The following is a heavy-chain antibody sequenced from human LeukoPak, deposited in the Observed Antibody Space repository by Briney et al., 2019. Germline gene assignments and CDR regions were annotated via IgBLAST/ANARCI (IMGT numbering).Heavy chain of an antibody. D-gene: IGHD3-10*02. CDR3: ARVFVGENFDY. Sequence: GSLRLSCEASGFSFSSYEMNWVRQAPGKGLEWLSYISYTGAKKYYADSVKGRFTTSRDNAKNELYLQMNSLRAEDTAVYFCARVFVGENFDYWGQGTLVTVSS. CDR2: ISYTGAKK. V-gene: IGHV3-48*03. J-gene: IGHJ4*02. CDR1: GFSFSSYE.